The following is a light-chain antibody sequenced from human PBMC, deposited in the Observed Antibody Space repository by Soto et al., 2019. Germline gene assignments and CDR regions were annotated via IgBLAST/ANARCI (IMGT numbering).Light chain of an antibody. CDR1: QSVSSSY. Sequence: EIVLTQSPGTLSLPPGARATLSCRARQSVSSSYLAWYQQKPGQAPRLLIYGASSRATGIPDRFSGSGSGTDFTLTISRLEPEDFAVYYCQQYGSSPPITFGQGTRLEIK. CDR3: QQYGSSPPIT. V-gene: IGKV3-20*01. J-gene: IGKJ5*01. CDR2: GAS.